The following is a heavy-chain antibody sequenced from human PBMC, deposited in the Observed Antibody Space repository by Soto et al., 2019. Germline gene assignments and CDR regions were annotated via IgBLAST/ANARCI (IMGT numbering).Heavy chain of an antibody. D-gene: IGHD5-18*01. J-gene: IGHJ5*02. V-gene: IGHV4-61*03. CDR2: IYYTGST. CDR1: GASVSIGTYY. Sequence: SETLSLTCTVFGASVSIGTYYWSWIRQAPGKGLEWVGHIYYTGSTNYNPSLNNRVTISVDTSKNHFSLQLTSVTAADTAVYYCARGAGFSYASTWFDIWGQGTLVTVS. CDR3: ARGAGFSYASTWFDI.